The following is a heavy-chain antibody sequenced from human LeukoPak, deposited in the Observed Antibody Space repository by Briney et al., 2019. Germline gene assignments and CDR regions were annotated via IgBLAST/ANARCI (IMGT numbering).Heavy chain of an antibody. Sequence: PGGSLRLSCAASGFTFSSYSMTWVRQAPGKGLEWVSSISSSSSYIYYADSVKGRFTISRDNAKNSLYLQMNSLRAEDTAVYYCASGVVTASRPDYWGQGTLVTVSS. CDR3: ASGVVTASRPDY. J-gene: IGHJ4*02. CDR1: GFTFSSYS. CDR2: ISSSSSYI. V-gene: IGHV3-21*01. D-gene: IGHD2-21*02.